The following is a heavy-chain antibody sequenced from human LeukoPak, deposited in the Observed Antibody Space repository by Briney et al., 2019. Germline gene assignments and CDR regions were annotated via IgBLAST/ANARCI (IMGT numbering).Heavy chain of an antibody. J-gene: IGHJ6*04. CDR1: GSSFTSYW. CDR2: IDPSDSYT. Sequence: ESLKISCKGSGSSFTSYWISWGRRMPGKGLEWMGRIDPSDSYTNYSPSFQGHVTISADKSISTAYLQWSSLKASDTAMYYCARLGAPYYYYGMDVWGKGTTVTVSS. CDR3: ARLGAPYYYYGMDV. V-gene: IGHV5-10-1*01.